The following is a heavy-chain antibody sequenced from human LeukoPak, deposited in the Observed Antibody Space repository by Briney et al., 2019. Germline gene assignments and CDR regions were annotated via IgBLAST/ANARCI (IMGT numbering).Heavy chain of an antibody. Sequence: PGGSLRLSCAASGFTFSSYGMHWVRQAPGKGLEWVAVISYDGSNKYYADSVKGRFTISRDNSKNTLYLQMNSLRAEDTAVYYCAIDGYTAMENWFDPWGQGTLVTVSS. CDR3: AIDGYTAMENWFDP. CDR1: GFTFSSYG. V-gene: IGHV3-30*03. CDR2: ISYDGSNK. D-gene: IGHD5-18*01. J-gene: IGHJ5*02.